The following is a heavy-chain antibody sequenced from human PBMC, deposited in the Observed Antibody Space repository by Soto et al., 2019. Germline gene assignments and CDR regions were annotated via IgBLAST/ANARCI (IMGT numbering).Heavy chain of an antibody. D-gene: IGHD3-3*01. V-gene: IGHV4-30-2*01. J-gene: IGHJ3*02. CDR1: GGYISGGYYS. CDR2: IYNSGIT. Sequence: SETMSLTCVVSGGYISGGYYSWSWLRQQPGKGLEWIEFIYNSGITYYNSSRKSRVTISVDRSKNHFFLNLTSVTAANTAVYYCAPYRKFLQICGQGTKITVSS. CDR3: APYRKFLQI.